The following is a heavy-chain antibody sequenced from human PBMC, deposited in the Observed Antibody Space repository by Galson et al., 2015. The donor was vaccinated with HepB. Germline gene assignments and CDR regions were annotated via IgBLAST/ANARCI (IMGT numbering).Heavy chain of an antibody. CDR2: ISGYNGNT. J-gene: IGHJ1*01. V-gene: IGHV1-18*01. CDR1: GYTFTNYG. Sequence: SVKVSCKASGYTFTNYGINWVRQAPGQGLEWMGWISGYNGNTKYAQKLLGRVTMTTDTSTNTVYMGLRSLTSDDTAVYYCARDTSYSDNSLSYWGQGTLVTVSS. D-gene: IGHD4-17*01. CDR3: ARDTSYSDNSLSY.